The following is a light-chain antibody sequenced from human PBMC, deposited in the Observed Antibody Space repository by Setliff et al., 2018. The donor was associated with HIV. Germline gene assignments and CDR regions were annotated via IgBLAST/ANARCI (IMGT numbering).Light chain of an antibody. CDR3: LSYTSGNIYV. V-gene: IGLV2-14*01. J-gene: IGLJ1*01. CDR2: EVS. CDR1: SSDFGAYNY. Sequence: QSALTQPASVSVAPGQSITISCTGSSSDFGAYNYVSWYQHHPDKVPKLIIYEVSNRPSGVSDRFSGSMSGNTASLTISGLQTEDEADYYCLSYTSGNIYVFGTGTKVTVL.